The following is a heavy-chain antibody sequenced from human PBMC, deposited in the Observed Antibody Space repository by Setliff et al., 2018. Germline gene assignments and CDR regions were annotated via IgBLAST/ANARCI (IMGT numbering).Heavy chain of an antibody. CDR1: GASISSDGHY. V-gene: IGHV4-31*03. D-gene: IGHD6-19*01. J-gene: IGHJ2*01. Sequence: PSETLSLTCSVSGASISSDGHYWSWIRQYPGKGLEWIGYIYYSGSTYYNPSLKSRVTISLDTSENQFSLELTSVTAADTAVYYCARSRTIAVKGGVFAVWGRGTLVTVSS. CDR3: ARSRTIAVKGGVFAV. CDR2: IYYSGST.